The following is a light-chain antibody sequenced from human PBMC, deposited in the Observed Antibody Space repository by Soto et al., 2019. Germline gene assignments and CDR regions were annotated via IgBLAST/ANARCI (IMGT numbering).Light chain of an antibody. V-gene: IGLV2-11*01. CDR1: SSDVGGYNY. Sequence: QSALTQPRSVSGSPGQSVTISCIGTSSDVGGYNYVSWYQQHSGKAPKFMIYDVSKRPSGVPDRFSGSKSGNTASLTISGLQAEDEADYYCCSYAGSYRYVFGTGTKLTVL. J-gene: IGLJ1*01. CDR3: CSYAGSYRYV. CDR2: DVS.